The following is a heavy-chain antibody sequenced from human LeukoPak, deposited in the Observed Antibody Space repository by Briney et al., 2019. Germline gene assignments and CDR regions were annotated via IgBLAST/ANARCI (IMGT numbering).Heavy chain of an antibody. CDR1: GFTFSSYA. D-gene: IGHD5-24*01. J-gene: IGHJ3*02. Sequence: GGSLRLSCAASGFTFSSYAMHWVRQAPGKGLEWVAVISYDGSSKNYADSVKGRFTISRDNSKNTLYLQMNRLRADGSAVYYCARDRGWLDGCDIWGQGTMVTVSS. CDR2: ISYDGSSK. CDR3: ARDRGWLDGCDI. V-gene: IGHV3-30*04.